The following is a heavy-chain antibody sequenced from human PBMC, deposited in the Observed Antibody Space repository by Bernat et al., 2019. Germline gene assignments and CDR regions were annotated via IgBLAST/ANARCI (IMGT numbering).Heavy chain of an antibody. V-gene: IGHV3-15*01. CDR1: GFTFSNAW. CDR2: IKSKTDGGTT. J-gene: IGHJ4*02. D-gene: IGHD3-9*01. CDR3: TTDAFDYYDILTGYYVRGPFDY. Sequence: EVQLVESGGGLVKPGGSLRLSCAASGFTFSNAWMSWVRQAPGKGLEWVGRIKSKTDGGTTDYAAPVKGRFTISRDDSKNTLYLQMNSLKTEDTAVYYCTTDAFDYYDILTGYYVRGPFDYWGQGTLVTVSS.